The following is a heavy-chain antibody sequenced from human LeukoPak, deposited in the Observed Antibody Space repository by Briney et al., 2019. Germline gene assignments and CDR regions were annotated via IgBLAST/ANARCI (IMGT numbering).Heavy chain of an antibody. CDR3: ARRTPGSGSSNFDY. Sequence: SETLSLTCAVSGGSISSSNWWSWVRQPPGKGLEWIGEIYHSGSTNYNPSLKSRVTISVDTSKNQFSLKLSSVTAADTAVYYCARRTPGSGSSNFDYWGQGTLVTVSS. CDR1: GGSISSSNW. J-gene: IGHJ4*02. CDR2: IYHSGST. V-gene: IGHV4-4*02. D-gene: IGHD3-10*01.